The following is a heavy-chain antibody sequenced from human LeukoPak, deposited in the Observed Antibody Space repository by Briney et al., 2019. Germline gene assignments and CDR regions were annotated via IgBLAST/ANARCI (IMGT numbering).Heavy chain of an antibody. CDR3: ARGDEYTTSP. D-gene: IGHD1-14*01. Sequence: GGSLRLSCAASGFTFSSFWMSWVRQAPGKGLEWVANIKRDGGDKYYVDSVKGRFSISRDNAKNSPYLHMNSLRAEDTAVYYCARGDEYTTSPWGQGTLVTVSS. J-gene: IGHJ4*02. CDR2: IKRDGGDK. V-gene: IGHV3-7*05. CDR1: GFTFSSFW.